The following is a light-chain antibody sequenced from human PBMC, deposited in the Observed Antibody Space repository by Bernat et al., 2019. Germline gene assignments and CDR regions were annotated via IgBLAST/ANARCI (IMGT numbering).Light chain of an antibody. Sequence: DIQMTQSPSSLSASVGDRVTITCQASQDISNYLNLYQQRPGKSRTLLIYEASNLQTGVPSRFSESGSGTVFSFTISSLQPEDIATYFCQQYDALPIPFGQGTRLEI. CDR2: EAS. J-gene: IGKJ5*01. CDR1: QDISNY. V-gene: IGKV1-33*01. CDR3: QQYDALPIP.